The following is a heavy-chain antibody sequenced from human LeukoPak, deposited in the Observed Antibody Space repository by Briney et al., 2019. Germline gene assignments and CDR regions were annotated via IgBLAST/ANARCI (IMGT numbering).Heavy chain of an antibody. Sequence: TETLSLTYTVSGGSIISYYWSWIRQPPGKEPEWVGYIYYSWSTNYIPSTKSRVTISVDTPKNPFSLKLTSVTAADTAVYSCARHGPYTSGSYSFDCWGQGTLVTVSS. CDR1: GGSIISYY. V-gene: IGHV4-59*08. CDR3: ARHGPYTSGSYSFDC. CDR2: IYYSWST. J-gene: IGHJ4*02. D-gene: IGHD3-10*01.